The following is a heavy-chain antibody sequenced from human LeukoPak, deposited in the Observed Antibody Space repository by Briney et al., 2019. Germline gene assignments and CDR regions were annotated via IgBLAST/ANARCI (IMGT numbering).Heavy chain of an antibody. V-gene: IGHV4-39*01. CDR3: ARQTFSGYDVRYYYYMDV. J-gene: IGHJ6*03. D-gene: IGHD5-12*01. CDR2: MYYSGTT. CDR1: GGSISSTSFY. Sequence: PSETLSLTCTVSGGSISSTSFYWGWIRQPPGKGLEWIGSMYYSGTTYYNPSLKSQVTITADTSENQLSLKLSSVTAADTAVYYCARQTFSGYDVRYYYYMDVWGKGTTVTVSS.